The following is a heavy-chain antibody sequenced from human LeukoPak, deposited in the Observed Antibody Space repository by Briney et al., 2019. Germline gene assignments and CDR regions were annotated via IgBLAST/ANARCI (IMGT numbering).Heavy chain of an antibody. J-gene: IGHJ6*03. CDR2: IYTSGST. CDR1: GGSVSSHY. V-gene: IGHV4-4*07. Sequence: SETLSLTCTVSGGSVSSHYWTWIRQPAGKGLEWIGRIYTSGSTNYNPSLKSRVTMSVGTAKNQFSLKLSSVSAADTAVYYCARARLERYMDVWGKGTTVTVSS. CDR3: ARARLERYMDV. D-gene: IGHD1-1*01.